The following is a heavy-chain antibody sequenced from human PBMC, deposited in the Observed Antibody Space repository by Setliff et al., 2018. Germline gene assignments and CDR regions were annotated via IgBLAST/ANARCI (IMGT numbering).Heavy chain of an antibody. CDR3: ARHDRQQVNFDY. Sequence: SETLSLTCTVSGDSITSTSYYWGWIRQPPGKGLEWIGRIYYSGITYYSPSLKSRVAISVDTSKNQFSLKVRSVTAADTAVYFCARHDRQQVNFDYWGQGTLVTVSS. J-gene: IGHJ4*02. CDR2: IYYSGIT. V-gene: IGHV4-39*01. CDR1: GDSITSTSYY. D-gene: IGHD6-13*01.